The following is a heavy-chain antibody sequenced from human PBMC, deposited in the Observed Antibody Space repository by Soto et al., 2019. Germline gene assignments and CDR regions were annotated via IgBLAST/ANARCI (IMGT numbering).Heavy chain of an antibody. CDR1: GGSISSSSYY. Sequence: PSETLSLTCTVSGGSISSSSYYWSWIRQPPGKGLEWIGYIYYSGSTNYNPSLKSRVTISVDTSKNQFSLKLSSVTAADTAVYYCARDRGRAGGYYKGAPYYYYGMDVWGQGTTVTVSS. D-gene: IGHD3-3*01. J-gene: IGHJ6*02. V-gene: IGHV4-61*01. CDR2: IYYSGST. CDR3: ARDRGRAGGYYKGAPYYYYGMDV.